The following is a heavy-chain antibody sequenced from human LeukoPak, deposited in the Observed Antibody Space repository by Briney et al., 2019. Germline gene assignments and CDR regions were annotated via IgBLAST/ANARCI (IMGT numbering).Heavy chain of an antibody. D-gene: IGHD6-13*01. CDR3: ARQGAAGKYYYYYMDV. V-gene: IGHV5-51*01. CDR1: GYIFTNYW. Sequence: GESLKISCKASGYIFTNYWIGWVRQMPGKGLEWMGIIYPGDSETRYSPSFQGQVTISADKSINTAYLEWSSLKASDTAIYYCARQGAAGKYYYYYMDVWGKGTTVTVSS. CDR2: IYPGDSET. J-gene: IGHJ6*03.